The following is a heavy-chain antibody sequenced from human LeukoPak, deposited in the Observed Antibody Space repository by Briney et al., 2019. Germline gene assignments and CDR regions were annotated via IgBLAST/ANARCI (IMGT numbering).Heavy chain of an antibody. J-gene: IGHJ1*01. CDR3: ARAPSEIGGYYPEYFRH. CDR2: IKSDGST. D-gene: IGHD3-22*01. CDR1: GFTFSSYW. V-gene: IGHV3-74*01. Sequence: PGGSLRLSCAASGFTFSSYWMHWVRQAPGKGLVWVSRIKSDGSTRYADSVKGRFTVSRDNAKKTVSLQMNSLRAEDTGVYYCARAPSEIGGYYPEYFRHWGQGTLVIVSS.